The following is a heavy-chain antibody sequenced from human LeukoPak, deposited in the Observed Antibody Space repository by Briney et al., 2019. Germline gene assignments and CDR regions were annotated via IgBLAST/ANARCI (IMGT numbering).Heavy chain of an antibody. J-gene: IGHJ3*02. Sequence: PGRSLRLSCAASGFTFSSYAIHWVRQAPGKGLEWVAILSYDGNNKSYADSVKGRFSISRDNARNSVSLQMDSLRPEDTAVYYCTNFKPPAPDALDIWGQGTVVTVSS. CDR1: GFTFSSYA. CDR2: LSYDGNNK. CDR3: TNFKPPAPDALDI. V-gene: IGHV3-30-3*01. D-gene: IGHD1-14*01.